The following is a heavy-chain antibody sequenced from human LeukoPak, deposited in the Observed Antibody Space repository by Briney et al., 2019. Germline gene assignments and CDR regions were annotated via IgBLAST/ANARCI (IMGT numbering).Heavy chain of an antibody. J-gene: IGHJ6*02. V-gene: IGHV1-8*01. CDR1: GYTFTSYD. CDR2: MNPNSGNT. CDR3: ARDPYSSSYYYYYGMDV. Sequence: ASVKVSCKASGYTFTSYDINWVRQATGQGLEWMGWMNPNSGNTGYAQKFQGRVTMTRNTSISTAYMELSSLRSEDTAVYYCARDPYSSSYYYYYGMDVWGQGTTVTVSS. D-gene: IGHD6-6*01.